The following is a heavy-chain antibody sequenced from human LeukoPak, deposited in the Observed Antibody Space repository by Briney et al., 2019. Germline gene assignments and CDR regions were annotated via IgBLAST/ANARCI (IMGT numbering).Heavy chain of an antibody. Sequence: ASVKVSCKTSGYTFTDYYMHSVRQAPGQGLEWMGWINPKSAGTNYAQKFQGRLTMTRDTSISTAYMELSRLRSDDAAVYYCAIVFHIVNTRFGDDYWGQGTLVTVSS. CDR2: INPKSAGT. J-gene: IGHJ4*02. D-gene: IGHD5-12*01. V-gene: IGHV1-2*02. CDR1: GYTFTDYY. CDR3: AIVFHIVNTRFGDDY.